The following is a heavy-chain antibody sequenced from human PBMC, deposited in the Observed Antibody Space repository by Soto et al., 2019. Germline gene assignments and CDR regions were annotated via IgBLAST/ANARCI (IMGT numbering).Heavy chain of an antibody. CDR1: RWSFSGFS. Sequence: WETLSLTCGGYRWSFSGFSWRWVRQTPGGGLEWIGEINHSGTTNYNPSFQNRVTISVDKSTNNFSLKMSSVTAADAVVYYCARGRGYVYGSNFYGLDVWGQGTTVTVSS. D-gene: IGHD6-25*01. J-gene: IGHJ6*02. CDR3: ARGRGYVYGSNFYGLDV. CDR2: INHSGTT. V-gene: IGHV4-34*01.